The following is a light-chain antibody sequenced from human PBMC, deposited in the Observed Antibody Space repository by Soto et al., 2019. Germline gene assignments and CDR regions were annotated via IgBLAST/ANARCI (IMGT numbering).Light chain of an antibody. Sequence: IGLTQSPGTLYLSPGERATLSCRASQTISSSFLAWYQQKPGQAPRLLIYRASRRAPGIPDRFSGSGSWTDFTLTISRLEPEDFAVYYCHQFGSSPLDTFGPGTKVEIK. V-gene: IGKV3-20*01. CDR1: QTISSSF. CDR2: RAS. CDR3: HQFGSSPLDT. J-gene: IGKJ3*01.